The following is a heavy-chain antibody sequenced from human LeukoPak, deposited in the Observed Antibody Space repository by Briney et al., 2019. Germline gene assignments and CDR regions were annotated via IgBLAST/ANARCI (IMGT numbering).Heavy chain of an antibody. CDR1: GFTFSSYS. D-gene: IGHD3-16*02. J-gene: IGHJ4*02. CDR2: ISSSSSTI. Sequence: PGGSLRLSCAASGFTFSSYSMNWVRQAPGKGLEWVSYISSSSSTIYYADSVKGRFTISRDNAKNSLYLQMNSLRAEDTAVYYCATLYYDYVWGSYRYTDYWGQGTLVTVSS. CDR3: ATLYYDYVWGSYRYTDY. V-gene: IGHV3-48*01.